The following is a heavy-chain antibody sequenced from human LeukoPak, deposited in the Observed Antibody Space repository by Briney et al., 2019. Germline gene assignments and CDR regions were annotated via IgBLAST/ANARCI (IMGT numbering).Heavy chain of an antibody. V-gene: IGHV3-21*01. CDR3: ARDRGYFDN. Sequence: GGSLRLSCAASGFTFSIYSMNWVRQAPGKGLEWLSSITSSSNYTYYADSVKGRFTISRDNVQNSLYLQMNSLRAEGTAMYYCARDRGYFDNWGQGTLVTVSS. J-gene: IGHJ4*02. CDR2: ITSSSNYT. CDR1: GFTFSIYS.